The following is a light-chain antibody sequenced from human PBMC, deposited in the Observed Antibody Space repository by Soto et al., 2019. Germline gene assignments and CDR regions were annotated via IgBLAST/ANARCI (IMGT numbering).Light chain of an antibody. CDR2: DAS. J-gene: IGKJ2*03. Sequence: DIQMTQSPSSLSASVGDRVTITCQASQDTTNFLNWYQQKPGKAPKLLIYDASSLQTGVPSRFSGSGSGTDFSFTISSLQPEDIATYYCQQFDDVPYSFGQGTKVAIK. CDR1: QDTTNF. V-gene: IGKV1-33*01. CDR3: QQFDDVPYS.